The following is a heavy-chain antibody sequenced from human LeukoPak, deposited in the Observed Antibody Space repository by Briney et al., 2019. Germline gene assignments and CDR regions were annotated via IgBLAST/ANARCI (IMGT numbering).Heavy chain of an antibody. D-gene: IGHD3-10*01. V-gene: IGHV3-23*01. J-gene: IGHJ3*01. CDR2: ISGSGVTT. CDR1: GFIFSICA. Sequence: GGSLSLLCRPSGFIFSICAMSWARHAPGGGLEWVSYISGSGVTTYSEDPVKGRLTISRDNPKNTLFLQMNSLRAGETALYNCAKDRSRRRWFKGYDFWGQGTMVTVSS. CDR3: AKDRSRRRWFKGYDF.